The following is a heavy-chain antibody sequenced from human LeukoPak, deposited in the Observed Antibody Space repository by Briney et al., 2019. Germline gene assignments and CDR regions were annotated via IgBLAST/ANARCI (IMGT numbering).Heavy chain of an antibody. D-gene: IGHD3-3*01. CDR1: GGSISSGSYY. V-gene: IGHV4-61*02. CDR2: IYTSGST. Sequence: SETLSLTCTVSGGSISSGSYYWSWIRQPAGKGLEWIGRIYTSGSTNYNPSLKSRVTISVDTSKNQFSLKLSSVTAADTAVYYSARLTVDYDFWSGYYTGAFDIWGQGTMVTVSS. CDR3: ARLTVDYDFWSGYYTGAFDI. J-gene: IGHJ3*02.